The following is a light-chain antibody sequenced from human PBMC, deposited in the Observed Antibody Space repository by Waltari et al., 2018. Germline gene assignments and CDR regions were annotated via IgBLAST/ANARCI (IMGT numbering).Light chain of an antibody. CDR3: CSYAGSYTLV. V-gene: IGLV2-11*01. Sequence: QSALTQPRSVSGSPGQSVTIPCTGTSSDVGGYNYVSWYQQPPGKAPNLMIYAVSKRPSGVPVRFSGSKSGNTASLTISGLQAEDEADYYCCSYAGSYTLVFGGGTKLTVL. J-gene: IGLJ3*02. CDR1: SSDVGGYNY. CDR2: AVS.